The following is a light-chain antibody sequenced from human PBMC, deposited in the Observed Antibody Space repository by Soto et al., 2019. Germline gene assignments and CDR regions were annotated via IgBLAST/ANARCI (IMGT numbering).Light chain of an antibody. CDR1: SSDVGGYKY. V-gene: IGLV2-8*01. CDR2: EVN. J-gene: IGLJ1*01. Sequence: QSVLTQPPSASGSPGQSVAISCTGTSSDVGGYKYVSWYQQHPGKAPKLMIYEVNKRPSGVPDRFSGSKSGNTASLTVSGLQAEDEADYYCSSYAGSSYVFGTGTKLTVL. CDR3: SSYAGSSYV.